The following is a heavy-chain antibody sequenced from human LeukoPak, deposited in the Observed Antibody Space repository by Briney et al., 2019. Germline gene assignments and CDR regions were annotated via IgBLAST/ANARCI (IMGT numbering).Heavy chain of an antibody. Sequence: SETLSLTCTVSGGSISSSSYYWGWIRQPPGKGLEWIGSIYYSGSTYYNPSLKSRVTISVDTSKNQFSLKLSSVTAADTAVYYCARAVAVAGTFKFDFWGQGTLVTVSS. J-gene: IGHJ4*02. CDR1: GGSISSSSYY. CDR3: ARAVAVAGTFKFDF. CDR2: IYYSGST. D-gene: IGHD6-19*01. V-gene: IGHV4-39*01.